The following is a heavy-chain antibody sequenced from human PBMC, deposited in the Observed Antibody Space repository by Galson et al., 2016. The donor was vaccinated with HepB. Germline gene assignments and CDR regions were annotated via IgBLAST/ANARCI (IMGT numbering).Heavy chain of an antibody. J-gene: IGHJ5*01. V-gene: IGHV6-1*01. CDR1: GDSVSSEIAT. Sequence: CAISGDSVSSEIATWNWIRQSPSRGLQWLGRTYYRFKWYNEYAASVEGRITFNADTSKNQFSLHLKSVTPEDTAVYYCARVAELGINFFDSWGPGPLVTVSS. CDR3: ARVAELGINFFDS. D-gene: IGHD6-13*01. CDR2: TYYRFKWYN.